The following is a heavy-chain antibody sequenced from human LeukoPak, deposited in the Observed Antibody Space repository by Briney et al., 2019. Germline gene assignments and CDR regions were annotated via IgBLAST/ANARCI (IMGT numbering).Heavy chain of an antibody. V-gene: IGHV3-30*04. CDR2: VSNDGSSQ. Sequence: GGSLRLSCAASGFSIANYAMHWVRQAPGKGLERVGVVSNDGSSQYNADSVKGRLTISRDNSKKTVYMQMNRLRNEETAIYYCVRDGKTSVLVTAAPDYWGQGTLVTVSS. CDR1: GFSIANYA. J-gene: IGHJ4*02. D-gene: IGHD2-21*02. CDR3: VRDGKTSVLVTAAPDY.